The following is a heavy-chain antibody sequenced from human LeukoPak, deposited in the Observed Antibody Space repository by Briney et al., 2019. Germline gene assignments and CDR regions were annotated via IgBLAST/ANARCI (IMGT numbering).Heavy chain of an antibody. V-gene: IGHV3-53*01. CDR2: IYSGGST. CDR3: ARGPMIVVVIPRYFDL. Sequence: GGSLRLSCAASGFTVSNNYMNWVRQAPGKGLEWVSVIYSGGSTYYADSVKGRFTISRDSSKNTLYLQMNSLRAEDTAVYYCARGPMIVVVIPRYFDLWGRGTLVTVSS. CDR1: GFTVSNNY. D-gene: IGHD3-22*01. J-gene: IGHJ2*01.